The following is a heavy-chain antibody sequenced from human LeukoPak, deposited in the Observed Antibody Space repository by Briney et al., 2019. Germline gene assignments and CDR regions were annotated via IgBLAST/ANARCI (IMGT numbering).Heavy chain of an antibody. Sequence: GGSLRLSCAASEFTFSTYGMHWVRQAPGKGLEWVAVISYDGSYKFYADSVKGRFTISRDNSKSTLYLQMNSLRAEDTAVYYCAKDRYSGLNTIDYWGQGTLVTVYS. D-gene: IGHD6-13*01. J-gene: IGHJ4*02. CDR3: AKDRYSGLNTIDY. CDR1: EFTFSTYG. V-gene: IGHV3-30*18. CDR2: ISYDGSYK.